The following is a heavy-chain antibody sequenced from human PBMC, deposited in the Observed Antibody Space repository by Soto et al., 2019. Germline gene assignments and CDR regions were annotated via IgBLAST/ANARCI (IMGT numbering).Heavy chain of an antibody. CDR1: GGSISSSNYY. V-gene: IGHV4-39*01. D-gene: IGHD3-10*01. Sequence: SETLSLTCTVSGGSISSSNYYWGWIRQPPGKGLEWIGSIHYSGSNYRNPSLKSLISISVDTSKNQFSLKLSSVTAADTAVYYCARHAKGYYVSGSYDYWFDPWGQGTLVTVSS. CDR2: IHYSGSN. CDR3: ARHAKGYYVSGSYDYWFDP. J-gene: IGHJ5*02.